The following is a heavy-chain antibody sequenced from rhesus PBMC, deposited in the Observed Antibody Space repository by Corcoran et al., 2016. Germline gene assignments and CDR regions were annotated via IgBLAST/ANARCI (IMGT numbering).Heavy chain of an antibody. CDR2: ISNGAGST. Sequence: VQLQESGPGLVKPSETLSLTCAVSGGSISSSNWWSWVRQAPGKGLEWVSYISNGAGSTYYAASWKGRCTISRDNSKNTLSLQMNSLRAEDTAVYYCANLAAAGLDYWGQGVLVTVSS. J-gene: IGHJ4*01. CDR3: ANLAAAGLDY. D-gene: IGHD6-25*01. CDR1: GGSISSSNW. V-gene: IGHV3S25*01.